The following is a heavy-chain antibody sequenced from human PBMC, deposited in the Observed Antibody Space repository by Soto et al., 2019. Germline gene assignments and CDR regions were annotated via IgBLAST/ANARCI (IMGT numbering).Heavy chain of an antibody. J-gene: IGHJ6*03. V-gene: IGHV1-69*06. D-gene: IGHD1-7*01. Sequence: ASVKVSCKASGGTFSSYAISWVRQAPGQGLEWMGGIIPIFGTANYAQKFQGRVTITADKSTSTAYMELSSLRSEDTAVYYCARGWITGTRTNYYYMDVWGKGTTVNVSS. CDR1: GGTFSSYA. CDR3: ARGWITGTRTNYYYMDV. CDR2: IIPIFGTA.